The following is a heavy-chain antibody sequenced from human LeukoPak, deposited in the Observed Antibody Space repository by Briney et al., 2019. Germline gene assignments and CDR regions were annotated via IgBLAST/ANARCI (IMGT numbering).Heavy chain of an antibody. CDR3: ARDKSYDYYWDS. V-gene: IGHV3-23*01. CDR1: GFTFSSYA. Sequence: GGSLRLSCAASGFTFSSYAMSWVRQAPGKGLEWVSAISGSGGSTYYADSVKGRFTISRDNAKNSLYLQMNSLRVEDTAVYYCARDKSYDYYWDSWGQGTLVTVSS. CDR2: ISGSGGST. D-gene: IGHD3-16*01. J-gene: IGHJ4*02.